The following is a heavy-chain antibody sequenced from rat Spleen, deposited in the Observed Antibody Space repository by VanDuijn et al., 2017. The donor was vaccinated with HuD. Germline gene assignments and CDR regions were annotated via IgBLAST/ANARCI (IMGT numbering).Heavy chain of an antibody. Sequence: EVQLVESGGGLVQPGRSLKLSCVASGFTFSNYWMTWIRQAPGKGLEWVASITNGGGNTHYPDSVKGRFTISRDNAKNTQYLQMDSLRSEDTATYYCARHTYFDYWGQGVMVTVSS. CDR1: GFTFSNYW. CDR3: ARHTYFDY. D-gene: IGHD1-7*01. J-gene: IGHJ2*01. CDR2: ITNGGGNT. V-gene: IGHV5-31*01.